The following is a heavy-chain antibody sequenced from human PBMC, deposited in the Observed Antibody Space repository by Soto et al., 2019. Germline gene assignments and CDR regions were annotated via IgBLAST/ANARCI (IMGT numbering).Heavy chain of an antibody. CDR2: ISWNSGSI. CDR1: GFTFDDYA. CDR3: AKDFGQLVPLSGGMDV. V-gene: IGHV3-9*01. J-gene: IGHJ6*02. D-gene: IGHD6-13*01. Sequence: EVPLVESGGGLVQPGRSLRLSCAASGFTFDDYAMHWVRQAPGKGLEWVSGISWNSGSIGYADSVKGRFTISRDNAKNSLYLQMNSLRAEDTALYYCAKDFGQLVPLSGGMDVWGQGTTVTVSS.